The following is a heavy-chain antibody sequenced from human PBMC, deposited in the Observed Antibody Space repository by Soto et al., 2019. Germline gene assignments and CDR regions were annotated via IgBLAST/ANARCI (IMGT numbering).Heavy chain of an antibody. CDR3: TTIFGVVISGPNYYYGMDV. D-gene: IGHD3-3*01. J-gene: IGHJ6*02. CDR2: IRSKAYGGTT. CDR1: GFTFGDYA. V-gene: IGHV3-49*04. Sequence: PGGSLRLSCTASGFTFGDYAMSWVRQAPGKGLEWVGFIRSKAYGGTTEYAASVKGRFTISRDDSKSIAYLQMNSLKTEDTAVYYCTTIFGVVISGPNYYYGMDVWGQGTTVTVSS.